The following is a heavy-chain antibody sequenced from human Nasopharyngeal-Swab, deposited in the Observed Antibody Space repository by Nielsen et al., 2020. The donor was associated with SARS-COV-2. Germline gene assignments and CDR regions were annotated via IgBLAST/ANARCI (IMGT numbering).Heavy chain of an antibody. D-gene: IGHD1-26*01. CDR2: IYYSGST. CDR1: GGSISSYY. Sequence: GSLRLSCTVSGGSISSYYWSWIRQPPGKGLEWIGYIYYSGSTNYNPSLKSRVTISVDTSKNQFSLKLSSVTAADTAVYYCAREGWELLDVWGQGTTVTVSS. V-gene: IGHV4-59*13. J-gene: IGHJ6*02. CDR3: AREGWELLDV.